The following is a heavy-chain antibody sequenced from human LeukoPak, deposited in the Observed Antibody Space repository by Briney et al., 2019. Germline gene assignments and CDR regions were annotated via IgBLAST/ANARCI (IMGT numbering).Heavy chain of an antibody. J-gene: IGHJ4*02. CDR3: AKDIGYCSSTSCYAGFDY. CDR2: ISGSGGST. V-gene: IGHV3-23*01. Sequence: GSLRLSCAASGFTFSSYAMSWVRQAPGKGLEWVSAISGSGGSTYYADSVKGRFTISRDNSKNTLYLQMNSLRAEDTAVYYCAKDIGYCSSTSCYAGFDYWGQGTLDTVSS. D-gene: IGHD2-2*01. CDR1: GFTFSSYA.